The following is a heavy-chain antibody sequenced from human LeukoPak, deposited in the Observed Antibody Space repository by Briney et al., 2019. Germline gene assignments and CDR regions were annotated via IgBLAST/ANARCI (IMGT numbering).Heavy chain of an antibody. Sequence: GGSLRLSCAASGFTFSSYSMNWVRQAPGKGLEWVSAISGSGGSTFYADSVKGRFTISRDNSKNALYLQMNSLRAEDTAVYYCAKDEAWGATGAFDIWGQGTMVTVSS. J-gene: IGHJ3*02. CDR2: ISGSGGST. CDR3: AKDEAWGATGAFDI. CDR1: GFTFSSYS. V-gene: IGHV3-23*01. D-gene: IGHD3-16*01.